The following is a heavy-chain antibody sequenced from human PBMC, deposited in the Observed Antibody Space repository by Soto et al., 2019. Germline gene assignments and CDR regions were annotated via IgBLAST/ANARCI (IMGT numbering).Heavy chain of an antibody. D-gene: IGHD3-9*01. J-gene: IGHJ3*02. CDR2: ISGSGGST. CDR3: AKDNDILTGYPGAFDI. Sequence: EVQLLESGGGLVQPGGSLRLSCAASGFTFSSYAMSWVRQAPGKGLEWVSAISGSGGSTYYADSVKGRFTISRDNSKNTLYLQMNSLRAEDTAVYYCAKDNDILTGYPGAFDIWGQGTMVTVSS. V-gene: IGHV3-23*01. CDR1: GFTFSSYA.